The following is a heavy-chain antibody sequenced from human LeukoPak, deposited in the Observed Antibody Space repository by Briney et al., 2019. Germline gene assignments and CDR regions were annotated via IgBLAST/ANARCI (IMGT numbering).Heavy chain of an antibody. V-gene: IGHV3-30*01. D-gene: IGHD1-1*01. CDR2: ISYDGSNK. CDR1: GFTFSSYA. Sequence: GRSLRLSCAASGFTFSSYAMHGVRQAPGKGLEWVAVISYDGSNKYYADSVKGRFTISRDNSKNTLYLQMNSLRAEDTAVYYCARELEIAYWGQGTLVTVSS. J-gene: IGHJ4*02. CDR3: ARELEIAY.